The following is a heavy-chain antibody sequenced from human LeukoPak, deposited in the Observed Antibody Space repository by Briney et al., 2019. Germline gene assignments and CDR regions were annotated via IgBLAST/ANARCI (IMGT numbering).Heavy chain of an antibody. CDR3: ARLGGYYGDYPYYFDY. Sequence: PGESLKISCKGSGYSFISSWIGWVRQMPGRGLEWMGIIYPRDSDTRYSPSFEGQVTISADKSISTTYLQWSSLGASDTAMFYCARLGGYYGDYPYYFDYWGQGTLVTASS. CDR2: IYPRDSDT. V-gene: IGHV5-51*01. D-gene: IGHD4-17*01. J-gene: IGHJ4*02. CDR1: GYSFISSW.